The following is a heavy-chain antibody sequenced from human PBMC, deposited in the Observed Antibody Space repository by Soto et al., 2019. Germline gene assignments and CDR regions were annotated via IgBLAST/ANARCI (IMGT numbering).Heavy chain of an antibody. D-gene: IGHD3-10*01. CDR2: IYYSGTT. CDR1: GGSISSSTYY. V-gene: IGHV4-39*01. J-gene: IGHJ3*01. CDR3: ARQGEGGRAFDV. Sequence: QPQLQESGPGLVKPSETLSLTCTVSGGSISSSTYYWGWIRQPPGKGLDWIGSIYYSGTTYYNPSLKSRVTISVDTSKNQLPLKLSSVTAADTAVYYCARQGEGGRAFDVWGQGTMVTVSS.